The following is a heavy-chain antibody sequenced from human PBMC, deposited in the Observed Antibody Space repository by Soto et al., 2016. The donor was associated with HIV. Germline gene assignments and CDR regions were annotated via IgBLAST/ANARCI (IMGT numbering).Heavy chain of an antibody. CDR3: ARLSARGRPLKSNF. CDR2: ISHNGDT. J-gene: IGHJ4*01. V-gene: IGHV4-34*01. CDR1: NESLSDFY. Sequence: QVRLHQWGAGPLKPSETLSLTCAVYNESLSDFYWSWIRQAPGKGLEWIAEISHNGDTIYSPSLRSRVKMSVDVSKNQFSLKMTSVTAADTATYYCARLSARGRPLKSNFWGQEVWSPSPQ. D-gene: IGHD2-15*01.